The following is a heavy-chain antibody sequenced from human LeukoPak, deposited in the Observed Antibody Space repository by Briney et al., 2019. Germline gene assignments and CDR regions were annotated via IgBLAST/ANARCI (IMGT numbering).Heavy chain of an antibody. V-gene: IGHV3-21*05. Sequence: GGSLRLSCAASGFTFSSYEMNWVRQAPGKGLEWVSYISSSSSYRYYADSVKGRFTISRDNAKNSLYLQMDSLRAEDTAVYYCARHYYDSGYPGIDCWGQGTLVTVSS. CDR2: ISSSSSYR. CDR1: GFTFSSYE. CDR3: ARHYYDSGYPGIDC. D-gene: IGHD3-22*01. J-gene: IGHJ4*02.